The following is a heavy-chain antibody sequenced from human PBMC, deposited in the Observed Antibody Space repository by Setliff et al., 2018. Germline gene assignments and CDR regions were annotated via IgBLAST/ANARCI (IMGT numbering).Heavy chain of an antibody. Sequence: NPSETLSLTCAVYGGSFSGYYWSWIRQPPGKGLEWIGEINHSGSTNYNPSLKSRVTISVDTSKNQFSLKLSSVTAADTAVYYCARAGIAAPFDYWGQGTLVTV. CDR3: ARAGIAAPFDY. J-gene: IGHJ4*02. V-gene: IGHV4-34*01. CDR2: INHSGST. D-gene: IGHD6-13*01. CDR1: GGSFSGYY.